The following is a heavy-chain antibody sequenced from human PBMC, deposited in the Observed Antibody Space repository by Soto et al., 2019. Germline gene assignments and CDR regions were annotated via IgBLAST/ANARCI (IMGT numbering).Heavy chain of an antibody. D-gene: IGHD6-6*01. CDR1: GFSFSTYG. J-gene: IGHJ6*02. Sequence: QVQLVESGGGVVQPGRSLRLSCAASGFSFSTYGMHWVRQAPGKGLEWVAVMSYDGSNTYYADSVKGRFTISRDNSENALYLLMNSLRAEDTAVYYCAKEGSGASRLLYYYGVDVWGQGATVTVAS. CDR3: AKEGSGASRLLYYYGVDV. CDR2: MSYDGSNT. V-gene: IGHV3-30*18.